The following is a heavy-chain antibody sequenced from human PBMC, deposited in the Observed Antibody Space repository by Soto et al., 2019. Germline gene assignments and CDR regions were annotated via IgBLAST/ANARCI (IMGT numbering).Heavy chain of an antibody. CDR3: AKDRDYPRDYFHY. CDR2: VSPNGQGI. V-gene: IGHV3-23*01. CDR1: GFTLGRYG. J-gene: IGHJ4*02. Sequence: GGSLRLSCAASGFTLGRYGMSWDRQAPGKGLEWVSAVSPNGQGIYYADSVRGRFTISRDFSKNTVFLHMDSLRAEDTAVYYCAKDRDYPRDYFHYWGQGTLVTVSS. D-gene: IGHD3-10*01.